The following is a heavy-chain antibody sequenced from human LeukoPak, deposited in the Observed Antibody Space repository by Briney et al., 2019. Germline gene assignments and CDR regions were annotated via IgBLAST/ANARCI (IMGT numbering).Heavy chain of an antibody. Sequence: GGSLRLSCAAPGFAFSSYWMNWVRQAPGKGLEWVANIKQDGSEKYYVHSLKGRFTISRDNAKNSLYLQMNSLRAEDTAVYFCARDLSFWGQGTLVTVSS. CDR2: IKQDGSEK. CDR1: GFAFSSYW. V-gene: IGHV3-7*04. J-gene: IGHJ4*02. CDR3: ARDLSF.